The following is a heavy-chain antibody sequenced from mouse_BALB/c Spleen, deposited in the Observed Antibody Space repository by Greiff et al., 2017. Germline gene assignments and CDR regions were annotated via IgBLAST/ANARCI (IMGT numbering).Heavy chain of an antibody. V-gene: IGHV1-69*02. CDR1: GYTFTSYC. J-gene: IGHJ3*01. CDR3: ARGGAWFAY. CDR2: IDPSDSYT. Sequence: QVQLQQPGAELVKPGASVKLSCKASGYTFTSYCMHWVKQRPGQGLEWIGEIDPSDSYTNYNQKFKGKATLTVDKSSSTAYMQLSSLTSEDSAVYYCARGGAWFAYWGQGTLVTVSA.